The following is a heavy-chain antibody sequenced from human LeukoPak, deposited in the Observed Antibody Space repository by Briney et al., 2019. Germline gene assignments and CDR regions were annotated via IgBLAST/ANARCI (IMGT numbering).Heavy chain of an antibody. Sequence: GASVKVSCKASGYTYTGYYMHWVRQAPGQGLEWMGWINPNSGGTNHAQKFQGRVTMTRDTSISTAYMELSRLRSDDTAVYYCARGDIVVVPASLWFDPWGQGTLVTVSS. CDR1: GYTYTGYY. CDR3: ARGDIVVVPASLWFDP. D-gene: IGHD2-2*01. CDR2: INPNSGGT. J-gene: IGHJ5*02. V-gene: IGHV1-2*02.